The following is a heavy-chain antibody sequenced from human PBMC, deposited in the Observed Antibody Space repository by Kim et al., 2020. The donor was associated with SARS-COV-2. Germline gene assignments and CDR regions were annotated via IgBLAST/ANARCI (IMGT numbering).Heavy chain of an antibody. CDR3: ARAPYGPLDC. D-gene: IGHD3-10*01. V-gene: IGHV3-13*01. Sequence: DTYYPGDVKCRFTISRENAKNSVYLQMNSLRAGDTAVYYCARAPYGPLDCWGQGTLVTVSS. J-gene: IGHJ4*02. CDR2: DT.